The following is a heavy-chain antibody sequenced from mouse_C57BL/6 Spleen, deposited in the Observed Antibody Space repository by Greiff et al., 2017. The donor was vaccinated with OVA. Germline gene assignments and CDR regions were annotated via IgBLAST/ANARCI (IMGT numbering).Heavy chain of an antibody. CDR1: GYSFTGYY. D-gene: IGHD1-1*01. J-gene: IGHJ4*01. V-gene: IGHV1-42*01. CDR2: INPSTGGT. Sequence: EVQLQQSGPELVKPGASVKISCKASGYSFTGYYMNWVKQSPEKSLEWIGEINPSTGGTTYNQKFKAKATLTVDKSSSTAYMQLKSLTSEDSAVYYCARQGFYYGSSYDAMDYWGQGTSVTVSS. CDR3: ARQGFYYGSSYDAMDY.